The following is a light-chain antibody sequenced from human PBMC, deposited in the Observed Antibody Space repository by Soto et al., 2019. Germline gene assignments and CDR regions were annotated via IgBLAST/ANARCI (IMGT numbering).Light chain of an antibody. CDR1: QGISNY. CDR2: AAS. Sequence: DIPMTQSPSSLSASVGDRVTITCRASQGISNYLAWYQQKPGKVPKLLIYAASTLQSGVPSRFSGSGSGTDFTLTISSLHPEDVATYYCQKYNSAPRTFGQGNKVEIK. CDR3: QKYNSAPRT. V-gene: IGKV1-27*01. J-gene: IGKJ1*01.